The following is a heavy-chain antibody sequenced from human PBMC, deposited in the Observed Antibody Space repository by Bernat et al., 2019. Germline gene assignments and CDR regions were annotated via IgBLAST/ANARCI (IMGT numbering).Heavy chain of an antibody. CDR3: AKDWYTNGWTGSLES. D-gene: IGHD2-8*01. CDR2: IRGSGANT. J-gene: IGHJ5*02. CDR1: GFTFSNYA. V-gene: IGHV3-23*04. Sequence: EVHLAESGGGLVQPGGSVRLSCAASGFTFSNYAMSWVRQAPGKGLEWVSGIRGSGANTYYADSVKGRFTIARDNSRNTLHLQMNSLRAEDTAVYYCAKDWYTNGWTGSLESWGQGILVTVSS.